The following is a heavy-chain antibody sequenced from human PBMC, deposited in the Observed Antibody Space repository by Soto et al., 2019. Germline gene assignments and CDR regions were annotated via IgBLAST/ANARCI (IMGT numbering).Heavy chain of an antibody. J-gene: IGHJ4*02. CDR3: ARGNVADSSGYYSYY. CDR2: INHSGST. CDR1: GWSFSGYY. D-gene: IGHD3-22*01. Sequence: PXXTLSLACAVYGWSFSGYYWLWILQPPGKGLEWIGEINHSGSTNYNPSLKSRVSMSLDTSKKQFSLKLTSVTAADTAVYYCARGNVADSSGYYSYYWGQGTLVTVSS. V-gene: IGHV4-34*01.